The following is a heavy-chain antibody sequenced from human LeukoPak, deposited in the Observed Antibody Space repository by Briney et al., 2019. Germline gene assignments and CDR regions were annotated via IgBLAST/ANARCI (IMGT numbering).Heavy chain of an antibody. CDR1: VYTFTSYG. CDR2: ISAYNGNT. CDR3: ARDHPAYCGGDCPPQNY. V-gene: IGHV1-18*01. Sequence: ASAKVSCKASVYTFTSYGISWVRQAPGQRLEWMGWISAYNGNTNYAQKLQGRVTMTTDTSTSTAYMELRSLRSDDTAVYYCARDHPAYCGGDCPPQNYWGQGTLVTVSS. D-gene: IGHD2-21*02. J-gene: IGHJ4*02.